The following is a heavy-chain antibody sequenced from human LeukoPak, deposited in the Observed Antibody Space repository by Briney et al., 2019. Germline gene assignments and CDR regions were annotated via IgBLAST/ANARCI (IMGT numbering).Heavy chain of an antibody. CDR2: ISGSGGST. Sequence: GGSLRLSCAASGFTFSSCAMSWVRQAPGKGLEWVSAISGSGGSTYYADSVKGRFTISRDNSKNTLYLQMNSLRAEDTAVYYCAKNCFTSGAVVVPAAGLSWGQGTLVTVSS. CDR3: AKNCFTSGAVVVPAAGLS. D-gene: IGHD2-2*01. V-gene: IGHV3-23*01. CDR1: GFTFSSCA. J-gene: IGHJ4*02.